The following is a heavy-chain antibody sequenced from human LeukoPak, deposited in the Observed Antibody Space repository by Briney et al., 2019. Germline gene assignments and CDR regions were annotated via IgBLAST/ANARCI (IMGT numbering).Heavy chain of an antibody. CDR3: ARDSTSASYYDFWSGYSEYNWFDP. J-gene: IGHJ5*02. CDR2: ISSSSSTI. V-gene: IGHV3-48*02. D-gene: IGHD3-3*01. CDR1: GFTFSSYS. Sequence: GGSLRLSCAASGFTFSSYSMNWVRQAPGKGLEWVSYISSSSSTICYADSVKGRFTICRDNAKNSLYLQMNSLRDEDTAVYYCARDSTSASYYDFWSGYSEYNWFDPWGQGTLVTVSS.